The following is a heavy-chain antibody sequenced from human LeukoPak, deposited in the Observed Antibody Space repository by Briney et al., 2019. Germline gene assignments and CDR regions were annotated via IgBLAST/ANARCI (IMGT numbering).Heavy chain of an antibody. Sequence: GGSLRLSCAASGFTFSSYWMSWVRQAPGKGLEWVANIRQDGSKKYYADSVKGRFTISRDNAKNSLYLQMNSLRAEDTAVYYCARETRMVRGEDYYGMDVWGQGTTVTVSS. CDR3: ARETRMVRGEDYYGMDV. J-gene: IGHJ6*02. CDR1: GFTFSSYW. V-gene: IGHV3-7*01. CDR2: IRQDGSKK. D-gene: IGHD3-10*01.